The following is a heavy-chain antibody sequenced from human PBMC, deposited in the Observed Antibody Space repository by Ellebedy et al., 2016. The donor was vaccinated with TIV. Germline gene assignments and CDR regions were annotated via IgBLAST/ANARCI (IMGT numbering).Heavy chain of an antibody. CDR1: GFSFGSYA. CDR2: TSAGGSST. Sequence: GESLKISXAASGFSFGSYAMSWVRQAPGKGLEWVSATSAGGSSTFYADSVKGRFTMSRDNAKNTLYLQMDTLRAEDTAIYYCAKRTDTSGYHQAADSWGQGTLVTVSS. D-gene: IGHD3-22*01. J-gene: IGHJ1*01. CDR3: AKRTDTSGYHQAADS. V-gene: IGHV3-23*01.